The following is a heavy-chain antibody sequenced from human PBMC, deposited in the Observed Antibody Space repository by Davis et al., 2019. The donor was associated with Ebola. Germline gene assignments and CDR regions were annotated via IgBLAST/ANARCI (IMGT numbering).Heavy chain of an antibody. D-gene: IGHD3-10*01. Sequence: GGSLRLSCAASGFTFSDYYMNWVRQAPGKGLEWVSYISSSGSTIYYADSVKGRFTISRDNAKNSLYLQMNSLRAEDTAVYYCVGGSGSYYSYGMDVWGQGTTVTVSS. CDR1: GFTFSDYY. CDR2: ISSSGSTI. CDR3: VGGSGSYYSYGMDV. J-gene: IGHJ6*02. V-gene: IGHV3-11*01.